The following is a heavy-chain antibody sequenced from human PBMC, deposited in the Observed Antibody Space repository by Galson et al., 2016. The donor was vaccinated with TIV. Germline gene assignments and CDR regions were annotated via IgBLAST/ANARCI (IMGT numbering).Heavy chain of an antibody. CDR2: INPDGGTT. V-gene: IGHV1-46*04. CDR1: GYASTSYY. CDR3: ARGPGDQWLLDY. D-gene: IGHD6-19*01. J-gene: IGHJ4*02. Sequence: SVKVSCKASGYASTSYYIHWVRQAPGQGLEWMGIINPDGGTTVYAQKLQDRVTMTRDTSTSTVYMDLSSLRSDDTAVYFCARGPGDQWLLDYWGLGTLVTVSS.